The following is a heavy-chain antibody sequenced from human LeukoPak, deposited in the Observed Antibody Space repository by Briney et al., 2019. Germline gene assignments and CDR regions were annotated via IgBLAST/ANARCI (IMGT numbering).Heavy chain of an antibody. Sequence: SETLSLTCTVSGYSISSGYYWGWIRQPPGKGLEWIGSIYHSGSTYYNPSLKSRVTISVDTSKNQFSLKLTSVTAADTAVYYCARSDWNYGEADYWGQGTLVTVSS. CDR1: GYSISSGYY. J-gene: IGHJ4*02. CDR3: ARSDWNYGEADY. D-gene: IGHD1-7*01. CDR2: IYHSGST. V-gene: IGHV4-38-2*02.